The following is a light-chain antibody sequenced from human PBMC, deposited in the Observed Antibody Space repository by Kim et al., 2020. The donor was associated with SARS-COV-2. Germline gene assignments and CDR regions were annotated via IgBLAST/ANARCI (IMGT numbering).Light chain of an antibody. Sequence: PGKTARITCGGNNSGSKSVHWYQQKPGQAPVLVIYYDSDRPSGIPERFSGSNSGNTATLTISRVEAGDEADYYCQVWDSSSDHVVFGGGTQLTVL. J-gene: IGLJ2*01. CDR3: QVWDSSSDHVV. CDR2: YDS. CDR1: NSGSKS. V-gene: IGLV3-21*04.